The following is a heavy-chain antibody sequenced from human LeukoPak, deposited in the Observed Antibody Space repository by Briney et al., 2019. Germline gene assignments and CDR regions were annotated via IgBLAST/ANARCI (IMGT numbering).Heavy chain of an antibody. CDR1: GGTFSSYA. D-gene: IGHD3-3*01. V-gene: IGHV1-69*13. J-gene: IGHJ5*02. Sequence: SVKVSCKASGGTFSSYAISWVRQAPGQGLEWMGGIIPIFGTANYAQKFQGRVTITADESTSTAYMELSSLRSEDTAVYYCARGPVFGVVIEYNWFDPWGQGTLVTVSS. CDR2: IIPIFGTA. CDR3: ARGPVFGVVIEYNWFDP.